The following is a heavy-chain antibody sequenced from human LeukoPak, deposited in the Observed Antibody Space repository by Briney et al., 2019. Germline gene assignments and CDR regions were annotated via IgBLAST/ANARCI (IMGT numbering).Heavy chain of an antibody. CDR3: ARGSTYYDSSGQVPFDY. D-gene: IGHD3-22*01. CDR2: ISSDGSNK. J-gene: IGHJ4*02. Sequence: GRSLRLSCAASGFTFSSYGMHWVRQAPGKGLEWVAIISSDGSNKYYADSVKGRFTISRDNGKNTLYLQMNSLRAEDTAVYYCARGSTYYDSSGQVPFDYWGQGTLVTVSS. V-gene: IGHV3-30*03. CDR1: GFTFSSYG.